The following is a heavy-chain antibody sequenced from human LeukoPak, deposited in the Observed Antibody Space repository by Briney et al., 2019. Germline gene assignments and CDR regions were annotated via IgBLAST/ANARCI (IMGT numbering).Heavy chain of an antibody. CDR2: IYHSGST. Sequence: SETLSLTCAVSGGSISSSNWWSWVRQPPGKGLEWIGEIYHSGSTNYNPSLKSRVTISVDKSKNQFSLKLSSVTAADTAVYYCARHVGRGSGSYTHDAFDIWGQGTMVTVSS. CDR3: ARHVGRGSGSYTHDAFDI. V-gene: IGHV4-4*02. J-gene: IGHJ3*02. CDR1: GGSISSSNW. D-gene: IGHD3-10*01.